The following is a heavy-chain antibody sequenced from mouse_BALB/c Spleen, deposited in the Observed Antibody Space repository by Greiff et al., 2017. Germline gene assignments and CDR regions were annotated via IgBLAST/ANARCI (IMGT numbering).Heavy chain of an antibody. V-gene: IGHV5-12-2*01. D-gene: IGHD1-1*01. Sequence: EVKLVESGGGLVQPGGSLKLSCAASGFTFSSYTMSWVRQTPEKRLEWVAYISNGGGSTYYPDTVKGRFTISRDNAKNTLYLQMSSLKSEDTAMYYCARHEDYGSSYEGYAMDYWGQGTSVTVSS. CDR1: GFTFSSYT. CDR3: ARHEDYGSSYEGYAMDY. CDR2: ISNGGGST. J-gene: IGHJ4*01.